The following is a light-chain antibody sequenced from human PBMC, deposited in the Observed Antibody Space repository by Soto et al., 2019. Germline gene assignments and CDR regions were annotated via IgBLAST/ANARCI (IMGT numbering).Light chain of an antibody. Sequence: QSALTQPRSVSGSPGQSVTISCTGTSSDVGGYNYVSWYQQHPGKAPKLMIYDVSKRPSGVPDRFSGSKSGNTASLTISGLQAEDEADYYCSSYTSIITVVFGGGTKLTVL. CDR3: SSYTSIITVV. CDR1: SSDVGGYNY. CDR2: DVS. V-gene: IGLV2-11*01. J-gene: IGLJ2*01.